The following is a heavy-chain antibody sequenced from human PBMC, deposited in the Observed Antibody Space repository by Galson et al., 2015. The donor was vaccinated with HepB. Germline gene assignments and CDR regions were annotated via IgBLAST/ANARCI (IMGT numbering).Heavy chain of an antibody. D-gene: IGHD6-6*01. CDR1: GLSFSNYS. CDR3: GSGLSTSFIDY. V-gene: IGHV3-21*01. Sequence: SLRLSCAASGLSFSNYSMYWVRQAPGRGLEWLSSISRSSTYIYDADSVKGRFTISRDNAKNSLYLQMSSLRAEDTAIYYCGSGLSTSFIDYWGQGILATVSS. J-gene: IGHJ4*02. CDR2: ISRSSTYI.